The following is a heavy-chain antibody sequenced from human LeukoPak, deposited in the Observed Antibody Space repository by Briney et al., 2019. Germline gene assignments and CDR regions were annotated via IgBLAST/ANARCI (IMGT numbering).Heavy chain of an antibody. CDR2: ISGGGSNT. CDR1: GFAFSSYA. CDR3: AKSAGDYYYYYMDF. D-gene: IGHD3-10*01. V-gene: IGHV3-23*01. J-gene: IGHJ6*03. Sequence: GGSLRLSCAASGFAFSSYAMIWVRQAPGKGLEWVSSISGGGSNTYYADSVKGRFTISRDQSKNTLYVQMNSLRAEDTAIYYCAKSAGDYYYYYMDFWGKGTTVTVSS.